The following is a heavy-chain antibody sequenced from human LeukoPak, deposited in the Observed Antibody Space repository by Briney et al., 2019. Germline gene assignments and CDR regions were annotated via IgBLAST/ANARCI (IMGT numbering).Heavy chain of an antibody. D-gene: IGHD3-10*01. V-gene: IGHV4-34*01. CDR2: INHSGST. J-gene: IGHJ6*03. CDR1: GGSFSGYY. Sequence: SETLSLTCAVYGGSFSGYYWSWIRQPPGKGLEWIGEINHSGSTNYNPSLKSRVTISVDTSKNQFSLKLSSVTAADTAVYYCARRRSRFGSRLNYYYYYMDVWGKGTTVTISS. CDR3: ARRRSRFGSRLNYYYYYMDV.